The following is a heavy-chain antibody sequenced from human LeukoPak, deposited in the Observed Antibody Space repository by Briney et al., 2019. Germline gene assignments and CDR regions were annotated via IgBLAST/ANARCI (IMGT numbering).Heavy chain of an antibody. CDR3: AKSNGYGLVDI. V-gene: IGHV4-59*12. Sequence: PSETLSLTCTVSGGSISSYYWSWIRQPPGKGLEWIGNIFYSGSTYYSPSLKSRITISLDTSRNQFSLKLNSVTAADTAVYYCAKSNGYGLVDIWGQGTMVTVSS. CDR1: GGSISSYY. D-gene: IGHD3-10*01. CDR2: IFYSGST. J-gene: IGHJ3*02.